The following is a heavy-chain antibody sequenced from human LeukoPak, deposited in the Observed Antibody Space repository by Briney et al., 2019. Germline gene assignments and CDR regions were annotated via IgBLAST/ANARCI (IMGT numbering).Heavy chain of an antibody. CDR1: GGSFSGYY. CDR2: INHSGST. D-gene: IGHD2-21*02. Sequence: KPSETLSLTCAVYGGSFSGYYWSWIRQPPGKGLEWIGEINHSGSTSYNPSLKSRVTISVDTSKNQFSLKLSSVTAADTAVYYCARDNVGSTYCGGDCINYGMDVWGQGTTVTVSS. J-gene: IGHJ6*02. V-gene: IGHV4-34*01. CDR3: ARDNVGSTYCGGDCINYGMDV.